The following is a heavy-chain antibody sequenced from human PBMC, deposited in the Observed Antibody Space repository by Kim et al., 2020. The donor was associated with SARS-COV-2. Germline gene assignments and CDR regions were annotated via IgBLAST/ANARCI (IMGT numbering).Heavy chain of an antibody. CDR3: ARHGGLRFLEWFQYPQSDYGMDV. J-gene: IGHJ6*02. V-gene: IGHV5-10-1*01. CDR1: GYSFTSYW. D-gene: IGHD3-3*01. Sequence: GESLKISCKGSGYSFTSYWISWVRQMPGKGLEWMGRIDPSDSYTNYSPSFQGHVTIPADKSISTAYLQGSSLKASDTAMYYCARHGGLRFLEWFQYPQSDYGMDVWGPGNTVTVS. CDR2: IDPSDSYT.